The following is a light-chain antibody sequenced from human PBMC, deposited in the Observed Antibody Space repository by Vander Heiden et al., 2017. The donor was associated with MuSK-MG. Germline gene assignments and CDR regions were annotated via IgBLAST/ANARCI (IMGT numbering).Light chain of an antibody. CDR2: AAS. J-gene: IGKJ3*01. V-gene: IGKV1-39*01. CDR3: QQSDSKPFI. CDR1: QTNKSY. Sequence: DIHMTPSPSSLSASVGDRVTIPRRESQTNKSYLNWYQQKPGKVPELLIYAASRLQSGVPARFSGSGSGTDFSLTISSLQPEDVATYYCQQSDSKPFIFGPGTKVEIK.